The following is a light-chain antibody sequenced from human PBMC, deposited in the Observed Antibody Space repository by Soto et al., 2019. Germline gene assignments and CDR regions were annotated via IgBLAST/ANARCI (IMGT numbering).Light chain of an antibody. CDR1: QSISSY. J-gene: IGKJ1*01. V-gene: IGKV1-39*01. CDR2: AAS. Sequence: DIQMTQSPSSLSASVGDRVTITGRASQSISSYLNWYQQKPWKAPKLLIYAASSLQSGVPSRFSGSGSGTDFTLTISSLQSEDFAVYYCQQYNNWPTWTFGQGTKVDIK. CDR3: QQYNNWPTWT.